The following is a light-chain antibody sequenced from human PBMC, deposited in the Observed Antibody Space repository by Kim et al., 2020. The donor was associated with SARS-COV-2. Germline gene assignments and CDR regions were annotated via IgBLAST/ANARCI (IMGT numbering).Light chain of an antibody. V-gene: IGLV3-21*04. CDR1: NIGSNS. CDR2: FDS. CDR3: QVWDTSSDYQYV. J-gene: IGLJ1*01. Sequence: PGKTARITWGGDNIGSNSVHWYQKKSGPAPVLVMYFDSDRPAEIPERFSASKSGNTATLTINKVEAGDEADYYCQVWDTSSDYQYVFGTGTKVTVL.